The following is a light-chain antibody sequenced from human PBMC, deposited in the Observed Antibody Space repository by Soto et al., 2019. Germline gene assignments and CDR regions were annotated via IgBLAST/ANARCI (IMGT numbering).Light chain of an antibody. CDR3: SSYAGSNNFV. J-gene: IGLJ1*01. V-gene: IGLV2-8*01. CDR1: SSDVGGYNY. CDR2: GVA. Sequence: QSVLTQPPSAPGSPGQSVTISCTGTSSDVGGYNYVSWFQQHPGKAPKVIIYGVANRPPGVPDRFSGSKSGNTASLTVSGLQAEDEADYYCSSYAGSNNFVFGTGTKVTVL.